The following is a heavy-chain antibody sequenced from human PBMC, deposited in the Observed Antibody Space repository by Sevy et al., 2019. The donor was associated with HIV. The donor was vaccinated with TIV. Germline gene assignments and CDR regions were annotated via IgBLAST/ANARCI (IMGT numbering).Heavy chain of an antibody. J-gene: IGHJ4*01. CDR3: AKDVPDQSWYDDFWSGSPCFDY. D-gene: IGHD3-3*01. V-gene: IGHV3-23*01. CDR1: GFRFGSQA. Sequence: GGSLRLSCVGSGFRFGSQAMSWVRQAPGKGLEWVSGMSGRGDSRGYAHSVKGRFTISRDNSKNTGYLQMNSLTAEDTALYYGAKDVPDQSWYDDFWSGSPCFDYWGRGILVTVSS. CDR2: MSGRGDSR.